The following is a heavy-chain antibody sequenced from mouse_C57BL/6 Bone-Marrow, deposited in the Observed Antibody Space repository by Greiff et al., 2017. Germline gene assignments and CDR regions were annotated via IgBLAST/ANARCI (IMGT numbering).Heavy chain of an antibody. J-gene: IGHJ4*01. CDR2: IGGDGST. CDR3: ARPAMDY. CDR1: GFSLTSYG. Sequence: QVQLKESGPGLVAPSQSLSLTCTASGFSLTSYGVSWVRQPPGKGLEWLGVIGGDGSTNYHSALISRLSISKDNSKSRVFLQLNSLQTYDTATYYCARPAMDYGGQGTSVTVSS. V-gene: IGHV2-3*01.